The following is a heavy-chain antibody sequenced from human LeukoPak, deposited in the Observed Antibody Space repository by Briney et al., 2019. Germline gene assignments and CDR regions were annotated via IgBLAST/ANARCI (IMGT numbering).Heavy chain of an antibody. J-gene: IGHJ4*01. CDR3: AIHIAAVGTN. CDR1: GGSFSSSSYY. CDR2: IYYSGST. Sequence: SDTLSLTCTVSGGSFSSSSYYWGWIRQPPGKGLEWIGSIYYSGSTYYNPSLKSRVTRSVDTSKNQFSLKLDSVATADTAVYYCAIHIAAVGTNRGHGTLGTVSS. D-gene: IGHD6-13*01. V-gene: IGHV4-39*01.